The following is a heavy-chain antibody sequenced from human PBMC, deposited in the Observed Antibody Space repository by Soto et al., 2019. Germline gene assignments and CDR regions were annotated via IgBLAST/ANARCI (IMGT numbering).Heavy chain of an antibody. V-gene: IGHV3-15*07. CDR3: TTSGPAFYYYYYGMDV. CDR2: IKSKTDGGTT. CDR1: GFTLSNAW. J-gene: IGHJ6*02. Sequence: EVQLVESGGGLVKPGGSLRLSCAASGFTLSNAWMNWVRQAPGKGLEWVGRIKSKTDGGTTDYAAPVKGRFTISRDDSKNTLYLQMNSLKTEDTAVYYCTTSGPAFYYYYYGMDVWGQGTTVTVSS.